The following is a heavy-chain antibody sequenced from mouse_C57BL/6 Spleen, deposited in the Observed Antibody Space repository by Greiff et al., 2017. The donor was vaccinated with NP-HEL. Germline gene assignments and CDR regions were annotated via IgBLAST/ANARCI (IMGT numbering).Heavy chain of an antibody. D-gene: IGHD4-1*01. Sequence: EVKLEESGGGLVKPGGSLKLSCAASGFTFSSYTMSWVRQTPEKRLEWVATISGGGGNTYYPDSVKGRFTISRDNAKNTLYLQMSSLRSEDTALYYCARNLLTGYYYAMDYWGQGTSVTVSS. CDR3: ARNLLTGYYYAMDY. CDR1: GFTFSSYT. J-gene: IGHJ4*01. V-gene: IGHV5-9*01. CDR2: ISGGGGNT.